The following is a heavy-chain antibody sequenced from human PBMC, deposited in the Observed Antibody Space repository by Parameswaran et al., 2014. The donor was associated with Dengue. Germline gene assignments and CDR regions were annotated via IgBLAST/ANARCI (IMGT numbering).Heavy chain of an antibody. D-gene: IGHD3-3*01. V-gene: IGHV3-21*01. Sequence: VRQAPGKGLEWVSSISSSSSYIYYADSVKGRFTISRDNAKNSLYLQMNSLRAEDTAVYYCARGIGVAFDYWGQGTLVTVSS. CDR2: ISSSSSYI. J-gene: IGHJ4*02. CDR3: ARGIGVAFDY.